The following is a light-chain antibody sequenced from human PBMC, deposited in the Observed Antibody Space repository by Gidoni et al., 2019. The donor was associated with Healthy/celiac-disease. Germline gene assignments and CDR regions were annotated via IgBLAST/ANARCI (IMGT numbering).Light chain of an antibody. J-gene: IGKJ1*01. CDR2: AAS. V-gene: IGKV1-39*01. Sequence: DIQMTQSPSSLSASVGDRVTITCRASQSISSYLNWYQQKPGKAPKLLIYAASSLQSGVPSRVSGSGSGTDFTLTISSLQPEDFETYDCQQSYSTSWTCGQGTKVEIK. CDR1: QSISSY. CDR3: QQSYSTSWT.